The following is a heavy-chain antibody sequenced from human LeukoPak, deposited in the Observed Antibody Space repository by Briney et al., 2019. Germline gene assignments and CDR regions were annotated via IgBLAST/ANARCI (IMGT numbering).Heavy chain of an antibody. J-gene: IGHJ4*02. CDR1: VYNFTGYY. CDR2: INPNSGGT. D-gene: IGHD1-26*01. Sequence: ASVKVSCKASVYNFTGYYMHWVRQAPGQGLEWMGWINPNSGGTNYAQKFQGRVTMTRDTSISTAYMELSRLRSDDTAVYYCVVTGATTSFDYWGQGTLVTVSS. CDR3: VVTGATTSFDY. V-gene: IGHV1-2*02.